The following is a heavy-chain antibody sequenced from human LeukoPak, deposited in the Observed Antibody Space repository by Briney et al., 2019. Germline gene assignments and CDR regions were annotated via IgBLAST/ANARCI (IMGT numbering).Heavy chain of an antibody. Sequence: SETLSLTCTVSGGSISSYYWSWIRQPPGKGLEWIGYIYYSGSTNYNPSLKSRVTISVDTSKNQFSLKLSSVTAADTAVYYCVRVPTYYYGSGSYYFDYWGQGTLVTVSS. CDR2: IYYSGST. V-gene: IGHV4-59*01. D-gene: IGHD3-10*01. CDR3: VRVPTYYYGSGSYYFDY. J-gene: IGHJ4*02. CDR1: GGSISSYY.